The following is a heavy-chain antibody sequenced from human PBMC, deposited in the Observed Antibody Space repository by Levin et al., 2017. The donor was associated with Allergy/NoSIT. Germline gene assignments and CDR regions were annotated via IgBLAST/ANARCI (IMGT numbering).Heavy chain of an antibody. CDR3: ARAGQWLGYDAFDI. Sequence: SETLSLTCTVSGGSISSYYWSWIRQPPGKGLEWIGYIYHSGSTNYNPSLKSRVTISIDTSKNQFSLKLTSVTAADTAVYYCARAGQWLGYDAFDIWGQGTMVTVSS. CDR2: IYHSGST. J-gene: IGHJ3*02. V-gene: IGHV4-59*01. D-gene: IGHD6-19*01. CDR1: GGSISSYY.